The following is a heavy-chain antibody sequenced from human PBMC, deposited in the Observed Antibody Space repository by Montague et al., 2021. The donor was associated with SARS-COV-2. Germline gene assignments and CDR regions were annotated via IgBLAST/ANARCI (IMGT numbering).Heavy chain of an antibody. CDR1: GGSISSDGYY. Sequence: TLSLTCTVSGGSISSDGYYWSWIRQHPGKGLEWIGYIYYSGSTYYNPSLKSRVTISVDTPKNQFSLKLSSVTAADTAVYYCARARITMIVVVNAFDIWGQGTMVTVSS. CDR2: IYYSGST. J-gene: IGHJ3*02. D-gene: IGHD3-22*01. V-gene: IGHV4-31*03. CDR3: ARARITMIVVVNAFDI.